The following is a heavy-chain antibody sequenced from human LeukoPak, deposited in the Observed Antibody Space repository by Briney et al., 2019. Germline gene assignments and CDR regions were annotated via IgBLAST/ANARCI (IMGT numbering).Heavy chain of an antibody. CDR1: GFTFSSYS. Sequence: GGSLRLSCAASGFTFSSYSMNWVRQAPGKGLEWVSSISSSSSYIYYADSVKGRFTISRENATNSLYLQMNSLRAEDTAVYYCARFYGPRAFDIWGQGTMVTVSS. CDR3: ARFYGPRAFDI. D-gene: IGHD2/OR15-2a*01. J-gene: IGHJ3*02. V-gene: IGHV3-21*01. CDR2: ISSSSSYI.